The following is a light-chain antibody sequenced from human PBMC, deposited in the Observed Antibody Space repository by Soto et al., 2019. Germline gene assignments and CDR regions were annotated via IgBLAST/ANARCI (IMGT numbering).Light chain of an antibody. Sequence: DIRMTQSPPPLTAYVGERVTITCRVSQSISAWLARYQQKPGKAPRLLIYKASNVESGVPSRFSGSGSGTEFTLTISSLQNDDFATYYCEQYHSYPLTFGQGTRLAIK. V-gene: IGKV1-5*03. CDR3: EQYHSYPLT. J-gene: IGKJ5*01. CDR1: QSISAW. CDR2: KAS.